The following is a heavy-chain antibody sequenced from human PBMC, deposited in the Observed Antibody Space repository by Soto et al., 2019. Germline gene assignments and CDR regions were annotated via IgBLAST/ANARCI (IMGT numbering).Heavy chain of an antibody. J-gene: IGHJ6*02. D-gene: IGHD3-10*01. CDR1: GFTFSSYA. CDR2: ISYDGSNK. Sequence: GVSLSLSCTASGFTFSSYAMHWVRQAPGKGLEWVAVISYDGSNKYYADSVKGRFTISRDNSKNTLYLQMNSLRAEDTAVYYCARFCKVCASRLYGSGSYPNLYGMDVWGQGTTVTV. V-gene: IGHV3-30-3*01. CDR3: ARFCKVCASRLYGSGSYPNLYGMDV.